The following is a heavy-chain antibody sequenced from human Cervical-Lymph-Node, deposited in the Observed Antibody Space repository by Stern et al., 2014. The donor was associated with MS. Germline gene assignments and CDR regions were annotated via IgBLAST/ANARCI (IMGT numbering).Heavy chain of an antibody. CDR3: ASGTGSKRPTGNY. J-gene: IGHJ4*02. D-gene: IGHD3/OR15-3a*01. CDR1: GYSFTSHY. CDR2: INPSGDSA. Sequence: QVQLVESGAEVKKPGASVKVSCKASGYSFTSHYMHCVRQAPGQGLEWVGSINPSGDSASYAQKLQSRGTMTRDTSTSTVYMELSSLRSEDTAVYYCASGTGSKRPTGNYWGQGTLVTVSS. V-gene: IGHV1-46*01.